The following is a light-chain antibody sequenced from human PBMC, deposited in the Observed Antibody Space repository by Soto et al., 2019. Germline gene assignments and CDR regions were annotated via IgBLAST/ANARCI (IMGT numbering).Light chain of an antibody. J-gene: IGLJ2*01. CDR2: STN. CDR1: SSNIGSNA. V-gene: IGLV1-44*01. Sequence: QSVLTQPPSASGTPGQTVTISCSGSSSNIGSNAVKWYQQLPGTAPKPLIYSTNQRPSGVPDRFSGSKSGTSASLAISGLQSDDEADYYCAAWDDSLNGPVFGGGTKVTVL. CDR3: AAWDDSLNGPV.